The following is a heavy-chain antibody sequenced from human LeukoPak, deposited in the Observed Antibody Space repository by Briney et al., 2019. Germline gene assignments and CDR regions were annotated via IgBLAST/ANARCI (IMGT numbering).Heavy chain of an antibody. Sequence: SQTLSLTCAVYGGSFSGYYWGWIRQPPGKGLEWIGEINHSGSTNYNPSLKSRVTISVDTSKNQFSLKLSSVTAADTAVYYCARGGLAVAGQGYYFDYWGQGTLVTVSS. D-gene: IGHD6-19*01. CDR1: GGSFSGYY. V-gene: IGHV4-34*01. J-gene: IGHJ4*02. CDR3: ARGGLAVAGQGYYFDY. CDR2: INHSGST.